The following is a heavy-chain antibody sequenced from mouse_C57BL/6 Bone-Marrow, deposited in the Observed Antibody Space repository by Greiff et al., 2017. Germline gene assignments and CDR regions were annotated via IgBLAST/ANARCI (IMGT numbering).Heavy chain of an antibody. Sequence: VQLQQSGAELVRPGASVKLSCTASGFNIKDDYMHWVQQRPEQGLEWIGWIDPENGDTDYASKFQGKATITADTSSNTAYLQLSSLTSEDTAVYYCTTGGTYWYLDVWGTGTTVTVSS. V-gene: IGHV14-4*01. CDR1: GFNIKDDY. CDR3: TTGGTYWYLDV. D-gene: IGHD2-14*01. J-gene: IGHJ1*03. CDR2: IDPENGDT.